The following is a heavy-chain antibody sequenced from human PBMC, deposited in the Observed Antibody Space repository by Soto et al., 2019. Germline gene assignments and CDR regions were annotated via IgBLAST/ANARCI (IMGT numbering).Heavy chain of an antibody. CDR2: IHYRGVI. Sequence: SETLSLTCIVSGGSVSDYYWSWIRQAPGKGLEWIGYIHYRGVINYNPSLKSRVTMSVDPSKNQFSLNLRSVTTADTAVYFCARDPAGEYGHRGQGSLGTVSS. CDR1: GGSVSDYY. J-gene: IGHJ4*02. D-gene: IGHD4-17*01. CDR3: ARDPAGEYGH. V-gene: IGHV4-59*02.